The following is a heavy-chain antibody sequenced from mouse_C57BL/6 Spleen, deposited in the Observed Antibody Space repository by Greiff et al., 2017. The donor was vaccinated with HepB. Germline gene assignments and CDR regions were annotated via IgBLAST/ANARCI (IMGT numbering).Heavy chain of an antibody. CDR1: GYSFTSYY. D-gene: IGHD2-4*01. J-gene: IGHJ2*01. CDR2: IYPGSGNT. V-gene: IGHV1-66*01. Sequence: QVQLQQSGPELVKPGASVKISCKASGYSFTSYYIHWVKQRPGQGLEWIGWIYPGSGNTKYNEKFKGKATLTADTSSSTAYMQLSSLTSEDSAVYYCARRGLPTGGNYFDYWGQGTTLTVSS. CDR3: ARRGLPTGGNYFDY.